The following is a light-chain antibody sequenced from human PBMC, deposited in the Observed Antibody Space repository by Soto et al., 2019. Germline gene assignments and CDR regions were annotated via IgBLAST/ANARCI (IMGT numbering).Light chain of an antibody. V-gene: IGKV3-20*01. CDR2: GAS. Sequence: LTQSPGTLSLSPGKRATLSCWASQSVSSSYLAWYQQKPVQAPRLLIYGASSRATGIPDRVSRSGSGTDFTLTISRLEPEDFAVYYCQHYGSSPRTFGQGTKVDIK. CDR1: QSVSSSY. J-gene: IGKJ1*01. CDR3: QHYGSSPRT.